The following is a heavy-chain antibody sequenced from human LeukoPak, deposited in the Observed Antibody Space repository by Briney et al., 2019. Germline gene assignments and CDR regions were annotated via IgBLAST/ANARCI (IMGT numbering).Heavy chain of an antibody. CDR3: AKSRFYDSSGHEYFHY. V-gene: IGHV3-23*01. CDR2: ISGSGGRT. CDR1: GFTFSNYA. Sequence: GGSLRLSCAASGFTFSNYAISWVRQAPGKGLEWVSTISGSGGRTYYADSVKGRFTISRDNSKNTLYLQMNSLRAEDTAVYYCAKSRFYDSSGHEYFHYWGQGTLVTVSS. D-gene: IGHD3-22*01. J-gene: IGHJ1*01.